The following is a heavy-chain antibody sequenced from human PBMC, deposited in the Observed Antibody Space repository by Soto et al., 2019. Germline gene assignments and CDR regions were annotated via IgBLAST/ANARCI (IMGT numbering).Heavy chain of an antibody. CDR3: ASGIRLWLRRINNGYSG. J-gene: IGHJ4*02. CDR2: IIPMFGTA. Sequence: QVQLVQSGAEVKKPESSVKVSCKAPGGTFSTYAISWVRQAPGQGLEWMGGIIPMFGTANYAQRFQDRVTITADDSTKTVYMELSSLRSEDTAVYFCASGIRLWLRRINNGYSGWGQGTLVTVSS. D-gene: IGHD5-12*01. V-gene: IGHV1-69*12. CDR1: GGTFSTYA.